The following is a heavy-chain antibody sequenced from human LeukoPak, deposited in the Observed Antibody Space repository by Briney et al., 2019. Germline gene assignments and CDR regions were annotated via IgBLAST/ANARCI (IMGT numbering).Heavy chain of an antibody. CDR3: SRELTSGANY. J-gene: IGHJ4*02. CDR2: INTDGSRI. Sequence: TGGSLRLSCAASGFTFSNAWMHWVRQAPGKGLVWVSRINTDGSRINYADSVKGRFTISRDNAKNTLFLQMNSLGAEDTALYYCSRELTSGANYWGQGTLVTVSS. CDR1: GFTFSNAW. V-gene: IGHV3-74*01. D-gene: IGHD6-19*01.